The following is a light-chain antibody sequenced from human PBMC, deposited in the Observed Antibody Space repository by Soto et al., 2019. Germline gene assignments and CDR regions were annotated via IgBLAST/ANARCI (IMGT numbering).Light chain of an antibody. CDR1: QGISSY. CDR3: QQYYTSPS. J-gene: IGKJ1*01. Sequence: AIRMARPPWSLCASTGDRVTSTCRASQGISSYLAWYQQKPGKAPKLLIYAASTLQSGVPSRFSGSGSGTDFTLAISRLQSEDFATYYCQQYYTSPSFGQGTKVDIK. CDR2: AAS. V-gene: IGKV1-8*01.